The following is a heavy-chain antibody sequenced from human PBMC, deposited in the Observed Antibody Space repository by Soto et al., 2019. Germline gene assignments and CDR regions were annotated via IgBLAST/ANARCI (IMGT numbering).Heavy chain of an antibody. CDR3: ARQLNALVRGVRHNWLDP. V-gene: IGHV4-59*08. Sequence: PSETLSLTCTVSGGSISSYYWSWIRQPPGKGLEWIGYIYYSGTTNYNPSLKSRVTISVDTSKNQFSLKLSSVTAADTAVYYCARQLNALVRGVRHNWLDPWGQGTLVTVSS. D-gene: IGHD3-10*01. CDR2: IYYSGTT. CDR1: GGSISSYY. J-gene: IGHJ5*02.